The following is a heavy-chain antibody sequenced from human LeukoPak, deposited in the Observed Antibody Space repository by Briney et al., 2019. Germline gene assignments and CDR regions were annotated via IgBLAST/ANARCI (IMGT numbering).Heavy chain of an antibody. CDR3: ARDFFDGHGYTFYYYGMDV. Sequence: GASVKVSCKVSGYTLTELSMHWVRQAPGKGLEWMGGFDPEDGETIYAQKFQGRVTMTEDTSTDTAYMELSSLRSEDTAVYYCARDFFDGHGYTFYYYGMDVRGQGTTVTVSS. CDR2: FDPEDGET. V-gene: IGHV1-24*01. CDR1: GYTLTELS. J-gene: IGHJ6*02. D-gene: IGHD3-22*01.